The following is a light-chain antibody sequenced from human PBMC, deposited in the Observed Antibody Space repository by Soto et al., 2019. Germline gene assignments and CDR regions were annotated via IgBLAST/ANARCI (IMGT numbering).Light chain of an antibody. Sequence: EIVMTQSPATLSVSPGERATISCRASQSVSSNLAWYQQNPGQAPRLLIYGASTRATGIPARFSGSGSGTEFTLTISSLQSEDFAVYFCQQYNYWPRTFGQGTKLEIK. J-gene: IGKJ2*01. CDR2: GAS. CDR3: QQYNYWPRT. V-gene: IGKV3-15*01. CDR1: QSVSSN.